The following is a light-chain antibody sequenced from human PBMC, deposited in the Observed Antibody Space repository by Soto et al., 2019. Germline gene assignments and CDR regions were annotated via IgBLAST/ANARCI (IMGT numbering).Light chain of an antibody. Sequence: EIVMTQSPATLSVSPGERATLSCRASQSVNSNLAWYQQKPGQAPRLLIYGASTTATGIPARFSGSGSGTAYTLTISSLLSQDFAVYYCQQYNNCWTFGQGTKVEIK. J-gene: IGKJ1*01. CDR2: GAS. CDR1: QSVNSN. V-gene: IGKV3-15*01. CDR3: QQYNNCWT.